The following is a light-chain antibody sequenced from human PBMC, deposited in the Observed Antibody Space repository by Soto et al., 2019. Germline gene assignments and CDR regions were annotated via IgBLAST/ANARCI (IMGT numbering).Light chain of an antibody. V-gene: IGKV1-27*01. CDR1: EVISYY. CDR3: QQYYSFPLT. Sequence: GDRVTITCRASEVISYYLAWYQQNPGKRPKLLIYDASTLQSGVPPRFSGSGSGTDFTLTISCLQSEDFATYYCQQYYSFPLTFGGGTKVDIK. CDR2: DAS. J-gene: IGKJ4*01.